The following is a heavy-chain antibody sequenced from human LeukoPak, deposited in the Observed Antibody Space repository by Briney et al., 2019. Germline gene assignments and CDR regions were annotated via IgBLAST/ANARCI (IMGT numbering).Heavy chain of an antibody. J-gene: IGHJ6*03. D-gene: IGHD4-23*01. Sequence: GGSLRLSCAASGFTFSSYDMSWVRQAPGKGPEWVSSITSSSSYIYYADSVKGRFTISRDNARNSLYLQMNSLRAEDTALYYCARDGDTVLTRGYYYYMDVWGKGTTVTVSS. V-gene: IGHV3-21*01. CDR1: GFTFSSYD. CDR2: ITSSSSYI. CDR3: ARDGDTVLTRGYYYYMDV.